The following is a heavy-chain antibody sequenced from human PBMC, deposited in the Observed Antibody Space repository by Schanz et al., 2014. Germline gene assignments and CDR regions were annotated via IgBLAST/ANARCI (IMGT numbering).Heavy chain of an antibody. CDR3: ARDLPRTFLFDY. J-gene: IGHJ4*02. CDR1: GFTFSGYS. CDR2: ISSSSSTI. Sequence: EVQLVESGGGLVQPGGSLRLSCAASGFTFSGYSMNWVRQAPGKGLEWVAYISSSSSTIHYADSVKGRFTISRDNAKNSLYLQMDSLRAEDTAVYYGARDLPRTFLFDYWGQGTLVTVSS. V-gene: IGHV3-48*01.